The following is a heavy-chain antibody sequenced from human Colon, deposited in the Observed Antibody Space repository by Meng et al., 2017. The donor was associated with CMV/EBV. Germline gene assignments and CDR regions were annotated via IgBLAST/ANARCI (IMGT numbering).Heavy chain of an antibody. CDR1: GFPFSDYD. V-gene: IGHV3-13*01. D-gene: IGHD3-10*01. CDR3: ARGRLHGFAA. CDR2: IANGHDT. J-gene: IGHJ5*02. Sequence: GGSLRLSCAASGFPFSDYDMHWVRQVTGKGLEWLSSIANGHDTYYADSVKGRFIIFRENAKNSLYLQMNSLTVEDTAVYFCARGRLHGFAAWGQGTLVTVSS.